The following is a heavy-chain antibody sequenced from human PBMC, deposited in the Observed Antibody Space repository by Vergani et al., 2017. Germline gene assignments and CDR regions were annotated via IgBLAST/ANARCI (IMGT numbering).Heavy chain of an antibody. CDR1: GYSFTSYW. Sequence: EVQLVQSGAEVTTPGESLRISCKGSGYSFTSYWISWVRQMPGKGLEWMGRIDPSDSYTNYSPSFQGHFTISADKSISTAYLQWSSLKASDTAMYYCAGPLRQLDSYYYGMDVWGQGTTVTVSS. V-gene: IGHV5-10-1*01. J-gene: IGHJ6*02. CDR3: AGPLRQLDSYYYGMDV. CDR2: IDPSDSYT. D-gene: IGHD6-6*01.